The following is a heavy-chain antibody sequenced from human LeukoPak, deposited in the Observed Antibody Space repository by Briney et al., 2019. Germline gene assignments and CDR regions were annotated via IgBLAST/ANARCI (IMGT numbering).Heavy chain of an antibody. CDR3: ARVHHIPTLFLEWSPIDHFDY. V-gene: IGHV4-38-2*02. D-gene: IGHD3-3*01. Sequence: KTSETLSLTCTVSGYSISSGYYWGWIRQPPGKGLEWIGSIYYSGSTYYNPSLKSRVTISVDTSKNQFSLKLSSVTAADTAVYYCARVHHIPTLFLEWSPIDHFDYWGQGTLVTVSS. J-gene: IGHJ4*02. CDR2: IYYSGST. CDR1: GYSISSGYY.